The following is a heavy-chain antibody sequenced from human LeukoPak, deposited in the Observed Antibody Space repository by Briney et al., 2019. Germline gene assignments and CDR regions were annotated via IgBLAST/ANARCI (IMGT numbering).Heavy chain of an antibody. V-gene: IGHV4-39*01. CDR2: IYYSGST. CDR1: GGSISSSSYY. Sequence: SETLSLTCTVSGGSISSSSYYWGWIRQPPGKGLEWIGSIYYSGSTYYNPSLKSRVTISVDTSKNQFSLKLSSVTAADAAVYYCARHQYGDCFAAFDIWGQGTMVTVSS. J-gene: IGHJ3*02. CDR3: ARHQYGDCFAAFDI. D-gene: IGHD2-21*02.